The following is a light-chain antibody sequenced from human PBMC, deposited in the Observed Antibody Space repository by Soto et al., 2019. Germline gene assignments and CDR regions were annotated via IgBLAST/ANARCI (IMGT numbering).Light chain of an antibody. CDR1: SSDIGGYNY. J-gene: IGLJ1*01. V-gene: IGLV2-14*01. CDR3: SSYTSSNTLV. CDR2: EVT. Sequence: QSVLTQPASVSGSPGQSITISCTGGSSDIGGYNYVSWFQQHPGKAPKLMIYEVTNRPSGVSNRFSGSKSGSTASLTISGLQAEDAADYYCSSYTSSNTLVFGTGTKVTVL.